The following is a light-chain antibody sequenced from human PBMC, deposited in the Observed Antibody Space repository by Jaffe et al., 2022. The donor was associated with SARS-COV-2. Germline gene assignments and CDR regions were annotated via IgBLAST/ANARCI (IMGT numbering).Light chain of an antibody. V-gene: IGKV3-15*01. CDR1: QSITSN. Sequence: EIVMTQSPVTLSVSPGERATLSCRASQSITSNLAWYQQKPGQAPRLLIYGASIRAAGVPVRISGSGSGTEFTLTISSLQSEDFAVYYCQQYNNWPRGYTFGQGTKLEIK. CDR3: QQYNNWPRGYT. J-gene: IGKJ2*01. CDR2: GAS.